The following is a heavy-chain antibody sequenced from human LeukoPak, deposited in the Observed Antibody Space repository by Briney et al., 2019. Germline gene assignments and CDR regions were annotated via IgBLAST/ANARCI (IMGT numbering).Heavy chain of an antibody. CDR1: GGSITSYY. V-gene: IGHV4-4*07. J-gene: IGHJ4*02. CDR3: AGDRFDYGSGSPFDY. Sequence: PSETLSLTCTVTGGSITSYYWTWIRQPAGKGLEWIGRIFSSGSTNYNPSLKSRVTMSVDTSKNQFSLNLSSVTAADTAVYYCAGDRFDYGSGSPFDYWGQGTLVTVSS. D-gene: IGHD3-10*01. CDR2: IFSSGST.